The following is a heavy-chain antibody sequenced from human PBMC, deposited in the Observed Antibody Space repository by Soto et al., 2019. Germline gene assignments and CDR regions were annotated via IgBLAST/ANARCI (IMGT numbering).Heavy chain of an antibody. CDR1: GFSFNTYG. CDR2: ISFDGSNI. V-gene: IGHV3-30*18. Sequence: QVKLVESGGGVVQPGRSLRLSCAATGFSFNTYGMNWVRQAPGKGLEWVASISFDGSNIHYVDSVKGRFTISRDISKNTVFLQMTRLRADDTAIYYCAKDGMPGYSGSEQNWFDPWGQGTLVTVSS. D-gene: IGHD5-12*01. CDR3: AKDGMPGYSGSEQNWFDP. J-gene: IGHJ5*02.